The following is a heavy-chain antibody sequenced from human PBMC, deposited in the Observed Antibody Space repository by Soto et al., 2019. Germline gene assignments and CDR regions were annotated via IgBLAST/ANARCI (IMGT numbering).Heavy chain of an antibody. CDR2: IYHAGST. V-gene: IGHV4-4*01. D-gene: IGHD2-21*01. Sequence: TLSLTCTVSGGSITNSNWWSWVRLPPAKGLEWIGDIYHAGSTKYNPSLERRVTMSVDTSNNQFALTLTSVTAADTAVYFCARGPPIVGNTTPLDSWGQGTLVTVSS. CDR3: ARGPPIVGNTTPLDS. CDR1: GGSITNSNW. J-gene: IGHJ4*02.